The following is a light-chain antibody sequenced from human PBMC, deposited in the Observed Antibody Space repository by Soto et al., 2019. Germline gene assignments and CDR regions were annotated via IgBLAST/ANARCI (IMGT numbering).Light chain of an antibody. CDR2: DVS. CDR3: SSYTSSSSVV. CDR1: SSDVGGYDN. V-gene: IGLV2-14*03. Sequence: QSALTQPASVSGSPGQSRTISCTGTSSDVGGYDNVSWYQHHPGKAPRLMIYDVSNRPSGISNRFSASKSGNTASLTISGLQAEDEADYYCSSYTSSSSVVFGGGTKLTVL. J-gene: IGLJ2*01.